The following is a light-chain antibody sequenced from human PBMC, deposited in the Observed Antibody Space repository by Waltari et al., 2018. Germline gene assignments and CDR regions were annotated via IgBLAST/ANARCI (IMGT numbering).Light chain of an antibody. V-gene: IGLV3-21*04. CDR3: QVWDANNDPGV. Sequence: SYVLTQPPSVSVAPGKTARITCGGNNIETKSVHWYQQKPGQAPILVISYDSDRPSAIPERFSGSNSWNTATLTISRVEAADEADYYCQVWDANNDPGVFGTGTEVTVL. CDR2: YDS. CDR1: NIETKS. J-gene: IGLJ1*01.